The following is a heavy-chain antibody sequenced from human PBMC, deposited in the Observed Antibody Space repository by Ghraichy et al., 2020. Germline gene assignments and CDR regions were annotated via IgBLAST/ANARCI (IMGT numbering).Heavy chain of an antibody. V-gene: IGHV4-61*01. CDR2: IYYSGST. Sequence: SETLSLTCAVSGDSVSNGIYYWSWIRQPPGKGLEWIGYIYYSGSTNYNPSLKSRVTISLDTSKNQFYLKLSSVTAADTAVYYCARANSNNYYVMDVWGQGTTVTVSS. J-gene: IGHJ6*02. D-gene: IGHD4-11*01. CDR1: GDSVSNGIYY. CDR3: ARANSNNYYVMDV.